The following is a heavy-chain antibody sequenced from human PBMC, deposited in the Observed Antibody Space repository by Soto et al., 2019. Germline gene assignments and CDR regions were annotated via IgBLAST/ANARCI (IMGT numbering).Heavy chain of an antibody. CDR3: AQVSRKGSAIDFDY. CDR1: GYTFSNYD. D-gene: IGHD3-10*01. Sequence: QVQLVQSGAELKKPGASVKVSCKASGYTFSNYDMNWVRQATGQGPEWIGWVNPNNGDTGYAQKFQGRVTLTTDISTTTAYMELTSLRSEDTAIYYYAQVSRKGSAIDFDYWGQGTLITVSS. CDR2: VNPNNGDT. V-gene: IGHV1-8*01. J-gene: IGHJ4*02.